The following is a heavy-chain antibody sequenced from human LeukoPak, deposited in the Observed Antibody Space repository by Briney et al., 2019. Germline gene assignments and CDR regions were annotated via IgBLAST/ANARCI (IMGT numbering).Heavy chain of an antibody. CDR2: INPNSGGT. Sequence: GASVKVSCKASGYTFTGYYMHWVRQAPGQGLEWMGWINPNSGGTNYAQKFQGRATMTRDTSISTAYMELSRLRSDDTAVCYCARDYYDSSGYYYDDYWGQGTLVTVSS. CDR3: ARDYYDSSGYYYDDY. D-gene: IGHD3-22*01. CDR1: GYTFTGYY. V-gene: IGHV1-2*02. J-gene: IGHJ4*02.